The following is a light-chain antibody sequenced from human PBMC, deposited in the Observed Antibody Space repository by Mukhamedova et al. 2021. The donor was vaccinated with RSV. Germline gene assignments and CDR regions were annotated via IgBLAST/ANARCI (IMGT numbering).Light chain of an antibody. CDR1: QSISSW. Sequence: SQSISSWLAWYQQKPGKAPKLLIYKASSLESGVPSRFSGSGSGTEFTLTISSLQPDDFATYYCQQYNSYRTFGQG. J-gene: IGKJ1*01. V-gene: IGKV1-5*03. CDR2: KAS. CDR3: QQYNSYRT.